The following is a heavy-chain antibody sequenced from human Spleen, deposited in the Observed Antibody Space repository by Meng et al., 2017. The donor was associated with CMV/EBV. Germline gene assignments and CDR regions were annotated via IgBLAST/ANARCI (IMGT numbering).Heavy chain of an antibody. CDR1: GYTFSNYG. CDR3: ARGHYFGSGTYYEHDYYSYGMDV. D-gene: IGHD3-10*01. V-gene: IGHV1-46*01. J-gene: IGHJ6*02. Sequence: ASVKVSCKASGYTFSNYGITWVRQAPGQGLEWMGIINPTGGSTTYAQRFQGRVTMTRDTSTSTVYMEVSSLRSEDTAVYYCARGHYFGSGTYYEHDYYSYGMDVWGQGTTVTVSS. CDR2: INPTGGST.